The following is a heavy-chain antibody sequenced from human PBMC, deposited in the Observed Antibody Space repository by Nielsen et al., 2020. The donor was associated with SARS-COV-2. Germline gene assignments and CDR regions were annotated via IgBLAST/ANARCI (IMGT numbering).Heavy chain of an antibody. CDR2: ISYDGSNK. Sequence: GGSLRLSCAASGFTFSSYGMHWVRQAPGKGLEWVAVISYDGSNKYYADSVKGRFTISRDNAKNSLYLQMNSLRAEDTAVYYCARDRDLRFNYGMDVWGQGTTVTVSS. D-gene: IGHD3-3*01. CDR1: GFTFSSYG. CDR3: ARDRDLRFNYGMDV. V-gene: IGHV3-30*03. J-gene: IGHJ6*02.